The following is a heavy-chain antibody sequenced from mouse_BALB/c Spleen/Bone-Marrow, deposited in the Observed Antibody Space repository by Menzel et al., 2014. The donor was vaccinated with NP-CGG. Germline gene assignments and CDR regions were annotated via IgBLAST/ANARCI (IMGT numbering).Heavy chain of an antibody. CDR1: DYTFTSYW. CDR2: IDPSNIET. Sequence: QVQLQQSGPELVRPGASVKMSCKASDYTFTSYWMHWVKQRPGQGLERIGMIDPSNIETRLNQKFKDKATFNVDKSSNTAYMHLSSLTSEDSAVYYCARTFQPRRAMDYWGQGSSVTVSS. V-gene: IGHV1-74*01. J-gene: IGHJ4*01. D-gene: IGHD6-1*01. CDR3: ARTFQPRRAMDY.